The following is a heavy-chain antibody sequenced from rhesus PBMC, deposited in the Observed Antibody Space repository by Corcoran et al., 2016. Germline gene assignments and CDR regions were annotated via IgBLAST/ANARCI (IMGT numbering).Heavy chain of an antibody. CDR1: GGSISSNF. Sequence: QLQLQESGPGLVKPSETLSLTCAVSGGSISSNFWSWIRQPPGKGVEWIGRLPGSGGTTDYNPSRKSRVTISTDTSKNQFSLKLSSVTAADTAVYYCARDGGNYGVQFDSWGQGVLVTVSS. D-gene: IGHD1-44*01. J-gene: IGHJ4*01. CDR2: LPGSGGTT. V-gene: IGHV4-173*01. CDR3: ARDGGNYGVQFDS.